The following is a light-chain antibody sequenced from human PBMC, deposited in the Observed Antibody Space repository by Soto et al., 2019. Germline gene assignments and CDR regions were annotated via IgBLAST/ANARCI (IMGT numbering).Light chain of an antibody. Sequence: EIVLTQSPGTLSLSPGERATLSCRASQSVSSSYLAWYQQKPGQAPRLLIYGASSRATGIPDRFSGSGSGTDFTLTISRLEPEDFAVYYCQQYGSSPITLRPGTRLEIK. V-gene: IGKV3-20*01. CDR2: GAS. CDR3: QQYGSSPIT. J-gene: IGKJ5*01. CDR1: QSVSSSY.